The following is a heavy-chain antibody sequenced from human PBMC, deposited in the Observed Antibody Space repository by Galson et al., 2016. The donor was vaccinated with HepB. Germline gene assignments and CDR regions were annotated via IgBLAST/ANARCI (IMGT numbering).Heavy chain of an antibody. Sequence: SVKVSCKASGYTFNTYNMHWVRQAPGQGLEWMGIIQPSGGNTSYAQKFQDRITMTRDTSTGTVYMELISLRSEDTAVYYCARELDHSFYFDYWGQGTLLTVSS. D-gene: IGHD1-14*01. CDR3: ARELDHSFYFDY. J-gene: IGHJ4*02. CDR1: GYTFNTYN. CDR2: IQPSGGNT. V-gene: IGHV1-46*02.